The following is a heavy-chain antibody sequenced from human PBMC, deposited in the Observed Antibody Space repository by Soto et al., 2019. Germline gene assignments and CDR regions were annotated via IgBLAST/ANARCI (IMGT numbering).Heavy chain of an antibody. V-gene: IGHV3-23*01. Sequence: PGGSLRLSCAASAFTFNIYAMSWVRQAPGKGLEWVSTISDSGGSTYYADSVKGRFTISRGNSKNTVYLQMNSLRADDTAVYYCAKEGPNSSGRRYMDVWGKGTTVTVSS. CDR3: AKEGPNSSGRRYMDV. CDR1: AFTFNIYA. D-gene: IGHD6-19*01. J-gene: IGHJ6*03. CDR2: ISDSGGST.